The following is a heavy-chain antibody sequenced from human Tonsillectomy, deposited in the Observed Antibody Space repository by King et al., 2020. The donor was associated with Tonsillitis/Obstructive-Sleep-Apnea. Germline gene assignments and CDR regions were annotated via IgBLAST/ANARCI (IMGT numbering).Heavy chain of an antibody. CDR1: GGTFSSYA. D-gene: IGHD4-11*01. CDR2: LIPILGTS. Sequence: QLVQSGAEVKKPGSSVKVSCKASGGTFSSYAFSWVRQAPGQGLQWIGGLIPILGTSNYAQNFQGRVTITADESSSTAYMELSSLRSEDTAVYYCARDVDHSYDYWGQGTLVTVSS. J-gene: IGHJ4*02. CDR3: ARDVDHSYDY. V-gene: IGHV1-69*01.